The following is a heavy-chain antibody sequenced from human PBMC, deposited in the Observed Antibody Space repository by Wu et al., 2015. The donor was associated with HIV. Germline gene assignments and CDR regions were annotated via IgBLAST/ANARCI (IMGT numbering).Heavy chain of an antibody. D-gene: IGHD6-13*01. CDR2: IIPIYGTA. Sequence: QVQLVQSGAEVKKPGSSVKVSCKASGGTFSTYAISWVRQAPGQGLEWMGGIIPIYGTANYAQKFQGRVTITADESTKKAYMELTSLRFEDTAVYFCTRSRFAGSSDTWYSFDKWGQGTLVTVSS. J-gene: IGHJ4*02. CDR1: GGTFSTYA. CDR3: TRSRFAGSSDTWYSFDK. V-gene: IGHV1-69*12.